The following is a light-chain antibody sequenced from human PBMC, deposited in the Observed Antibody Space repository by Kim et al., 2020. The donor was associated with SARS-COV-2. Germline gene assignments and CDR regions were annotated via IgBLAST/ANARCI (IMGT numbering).Light chain of an antibody. V-gene: IGLV3-21*04. CDR1: IIGTDR. Sequence: ARAHTTTIPRRGDIIGTDRVHWYQQKAGQAPVVVIYSDSDRPSGIPERISGSKSGDTATLAISRVAAGDEADYYCQVWDSPSDLWVFGGGTQLAVL. CDR3: QVWDSPSDLWV. J-gene: IGLJ3*02. CDR2: SDS.